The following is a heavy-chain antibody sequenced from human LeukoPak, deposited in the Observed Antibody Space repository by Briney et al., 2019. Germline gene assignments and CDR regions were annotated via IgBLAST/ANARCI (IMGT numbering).Heavy chain of an antibody. CDR2: IYYGGSA. J-gene: IGHJ5*02. D-gene: IGHD6-19*01. V-gene: IGHV4-59*01. Sequence: SETLSLTCTVSGGSLSGVFWSWIRQPPGKGLEWIGYIYYGGSANYPSLKSRVTISADMSKSQFSLKVKSVTTTDTAVYYCAKESRTNLPGGWYGVRFDPWGQGTLVIVSS. CDR1: GGSLSGVF. CDR3: AKESRTNLPGGWYGVRFDP.